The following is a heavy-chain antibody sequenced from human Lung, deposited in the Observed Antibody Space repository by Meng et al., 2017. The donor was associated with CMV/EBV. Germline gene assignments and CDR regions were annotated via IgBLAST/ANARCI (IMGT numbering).Heavy chain of an antibody. CDR1: GFTFSSYA. D-gene: IGHD4-11*01. CDR2: ISGSGGST. V-gene: IGHV3-23*01. J-gene: IGHJ5*02. Sequence: GESLKISCAASGFTFSSYAMSWVRQAPGKGLEWVSAISGSGGSTYYADSVKGRFTISRDNSKNTLYLQMNSLRAEDMAVYYCAKGISNYVHPNWFDPWGQGTLVTVSS. CDR3: AKGISNYVHPNWFDP.